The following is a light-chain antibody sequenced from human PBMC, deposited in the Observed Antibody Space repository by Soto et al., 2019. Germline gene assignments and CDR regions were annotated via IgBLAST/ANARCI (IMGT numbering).Light chain of an antibody. CDR1: TSDVGGYNF. CDR2: EIN. CDR3: FSYTSSSTWV. J-gene: IGLJ3*02. V-gene: IGLV2-14*01. Sequence: QSALTQPASVSGSPGQSITISCTGGTSDVGGYNFVSWYQQHPGKVPRLMIYEINNRPSGVSNRFSGSRSGNTASLTISGLQAEDVADYYCFSYTSSSTWVFGGGTKLTVL.